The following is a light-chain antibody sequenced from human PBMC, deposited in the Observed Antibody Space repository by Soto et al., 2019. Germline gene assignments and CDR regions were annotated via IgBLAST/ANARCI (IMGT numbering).Light chain of an antibody. J-gene: IGKJ1*01. V-gene: IGKV1-5*03. CDR3: QHYNSYSEA. CDR1: QTISSW. Sequence: DIQMTQSPSTLSGSVGDRVTITCRARQTISSWLAWYQQKPGKAPKLLIYKASTLKSGAPSRFSGIGSGTEFTLTISSLQPDDFATYSCQHYNSYSEACGQGTKVELK. CDR2: KAS.